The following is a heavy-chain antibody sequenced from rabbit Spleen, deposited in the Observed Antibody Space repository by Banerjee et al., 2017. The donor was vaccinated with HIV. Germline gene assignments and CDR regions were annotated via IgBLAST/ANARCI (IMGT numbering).Heavy chain of an antibody. D-gene: IGHD8-1*01. Sequence: QSLEEPGGDLVKPGASLTLTCTASGFSFTYIDYLCWVRQPPGKGPEWIACVAAGVSFTSYYATWAKGRFTISKTSSTTVTLQMTSLTAADTATYFCARDSGTSFSSYGMDLWGPGTLVTVS. J-gene: IGHJ6*01. CDR2: VAAGVSFTS. CDR3: ARDSGTSFSSYGMDL. V-gene: IGHV1S40*01. CDR1: GFSFTYIDY.